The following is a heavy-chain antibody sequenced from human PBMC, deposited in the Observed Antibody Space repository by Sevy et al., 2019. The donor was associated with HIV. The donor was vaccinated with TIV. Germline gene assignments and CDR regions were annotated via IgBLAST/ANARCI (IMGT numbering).Heavy chain of an antibody. CDR2: ISFDASNK. V-gene: IGHV3-30*03. CDR3: ALERLSSDVAEYFQN. J-gene: IGHJ1*01. D-gene: IGHD1-1*01. CDR1: GFTFSNGW. Sequence: GGSLRLSCAASGFTFSNGWMSWVRQAPGKGLEWVATISFDASNKHYADSVKGRFTISRDNFQNSLFLQMNSLRPEDTAVYYCALERLSSDVAEYFQNWGQGTLVTVSS.